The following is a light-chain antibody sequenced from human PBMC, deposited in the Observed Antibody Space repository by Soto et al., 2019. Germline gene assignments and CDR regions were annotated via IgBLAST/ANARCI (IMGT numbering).Light chain of an antibody. J-gene: IGLJ1*01. V-gene: IGLV1-44*01. CDR2: TNN. Sequence: QSVLTQPPSASGTPGQRVTISCSGSSSSIGSNSVNWYQQLPRTAPQVLIYTNNQRPSGVPDRFSGSKSGTSASLAISGLPSEDEADYYCAAWDGSLNVYVFGTGTKLTVL. CDR1: SSSIGSNS. CDR3: AAWDGSLNVYV.